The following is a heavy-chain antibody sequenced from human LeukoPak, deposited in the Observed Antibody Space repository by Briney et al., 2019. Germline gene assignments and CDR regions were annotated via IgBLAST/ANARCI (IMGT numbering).Heavy chain of an antibody. CDR3: AKDLSRTVATIIFDY. J-gene: IGHJ4*02. Sequence: GGPLRLSCAASGFTFSSYGMHWVRQAPGKGLEWVAVISYDGSNKYYADSVKGRFTISRDNSKNTLYLQMNSLRAEDTAVYYCAKDLSRTVATIIFDYWGQGTLVTVSS. CDR2: ISYDGSNK. V-gene: IGHV3-30*18. CDR1: GFTFSSYG. D-gene: IGHD5-12*01.